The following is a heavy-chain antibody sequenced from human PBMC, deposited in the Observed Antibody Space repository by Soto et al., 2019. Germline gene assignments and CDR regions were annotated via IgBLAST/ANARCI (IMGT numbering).Heavy chain of an antibody. J-gene: IGHJ6*03. V-gene: IGHV4-34*01. D-gene: IGHD5-12*01. CDR3: ARVHRTSSGYDAERYYYYYYYMDV. CDR1: GGSFSGYY. Sequence: QVQLQQWGAGLLKPSETLSLTCAVYGGSFSGYYWSWIRQPPGKGLEWIGEINHSGSTNYNPSLKSRVTISVDTSKNQFSLKLSSVTAADTAVYYCARVHRTSSGYDAERYYYYYYYMDVWGKGTTVTVSS. CDR2: INHSGST.